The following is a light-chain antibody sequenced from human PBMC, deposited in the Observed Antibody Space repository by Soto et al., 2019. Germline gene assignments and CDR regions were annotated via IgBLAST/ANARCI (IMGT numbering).Light chain of an antibody. Sequence: SLVTQPASVSGSPGQSITVACTGTSSDVGGHNYVSWFQQHPGQAPKLLIYEVTTRPSGVSTRFSGSKSGNTASLTISGLQAEDEADYHCSSYSSSGTLFVFGTGTRSPS. CDR1: SSDVGGHNY. CDR2: EVT. V-gene: IGLV2-14*01. CDR3: SSYSSSGTLFV. J-gene: IGLJ1*01.